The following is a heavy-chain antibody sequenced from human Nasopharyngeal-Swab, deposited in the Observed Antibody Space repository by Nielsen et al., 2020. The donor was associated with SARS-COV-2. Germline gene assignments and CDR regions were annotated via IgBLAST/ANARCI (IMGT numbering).Heavy chain of an antibody. CDR2: ISAYNVNT. CDR1: GYTFTSYG. D-gene: IGHD3-3*01. V-gene: IGHV1-18*01. CDR3: ARLERRITIFGVVTSFDY. J-gene: IGHJ4*02. Sequence: ASVKVSCKASGYTFTSYGISWVRQAPGQGLEWMGWISAYNVNTNYAQKLQGRVTMTTDTSTSTAYMELRSLRSDDTAVYYCARLERRITIFGVVTSFDYWGQGTLVTVSS.